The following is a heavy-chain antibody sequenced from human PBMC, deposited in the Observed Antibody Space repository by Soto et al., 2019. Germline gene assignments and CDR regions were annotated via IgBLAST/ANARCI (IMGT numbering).Heavy chain of an antibody. D-gene: IGHD4-4*01. Sequence: EVQLLESGGGLVQRGGFLRLSCAASGFPFSSYVMSWVRQAPGKGLEWVSGISGGGSNTFYADSVKGRFTISRDNSKNTLLLQMNSLGAEDTAVYYCAKDSNKYSSSLRGRYFDYWGQGIGVTVSS. V-gene: IGHV3-23*01. CDR2: ISGGGSNT. CDR3: AKDSNKYSSSLRGRYFDY. CDR1: GFPFSSYV. J-gene: IGHJ4*02.